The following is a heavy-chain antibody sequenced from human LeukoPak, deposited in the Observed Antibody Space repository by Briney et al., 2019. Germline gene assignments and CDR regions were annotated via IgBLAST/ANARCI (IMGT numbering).Heavy chain of an antibody. J-gene: IGHJ4*02. D-gene: IGHD2-8*01. CDR2: IKGDGSEK. Sequence: PGGSLRLSCAASGFTFSAYWMSGVRQAPGKGLEWVAHIKGDGSEKYSVDSVKGRFTISRDNAKSSLYLQMNSLRAEDTALYYCARGGFGYVYFDYWGQGSLVTVSS. V-gene: IGHV3-7*01. CDR3: ARGGFGYVYFDY. CDR1: GFTFSAYW.